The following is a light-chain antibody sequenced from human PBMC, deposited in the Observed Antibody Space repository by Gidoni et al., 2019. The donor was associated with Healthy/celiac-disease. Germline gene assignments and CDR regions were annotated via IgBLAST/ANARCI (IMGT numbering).Light chain of an antibody. CDR3: YT. CDR2: LGS. V-gene: IGKV2-28*01. Sequence: DIVMTQSPLSLPVTPGEPASISCRSSQSLLHSNGYNYLDWYLQKPGQSPQLLIYLGSNRASGVPDRFSGSGSGTDFTLKISRVEAEDVGVYYWYTFGQGTKLEIK. CDR1: QSLLHSNGYNY. J-gene: IGKJ2*01.